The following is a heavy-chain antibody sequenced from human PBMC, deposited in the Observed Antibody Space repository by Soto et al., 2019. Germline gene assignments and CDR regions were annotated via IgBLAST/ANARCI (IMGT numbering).Heavy chain of an antibody. CDR2: VYFTGTT. CDR1: GSSLSYGGYY. D-gene: IGHD1-1*01. Sequence: PSETLALACTVSGSSLSYGGYYWSWLRQQPGKGLEWIGYVYFTGTTYYNPSLKSRLSLSVETSKNQFSLKLTSVTAADTAVYYCARDGTRNHNYIDPRGPGTLVTVSS. V-gene: IGHV4-31*03. J-gene: IGHJ5*02. CDR3: ARDGTRNHNYIDP.